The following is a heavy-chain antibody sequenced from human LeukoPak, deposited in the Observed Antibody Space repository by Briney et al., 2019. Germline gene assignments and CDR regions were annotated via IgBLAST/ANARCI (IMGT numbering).Heavy chain of an antibody. J-gene: IGHJ5*02. D-gene: IGHD5-18*01. Sequence: GGSLRLSCAASGSTFSTFAMLWVRQPRGKGLEWVSSIFPSGGEIHYADSVRGRFTISRDNSKSTLSLQMNSLRAEDTAIYYCVTYRQVMLPFEAWGQGTLVTVSS. CDR2: IFPSGGEI. CDR3: VTYRQVMLPFEA. CDR1: GSTFSTFA. V-gene: IGHV3-23*01.